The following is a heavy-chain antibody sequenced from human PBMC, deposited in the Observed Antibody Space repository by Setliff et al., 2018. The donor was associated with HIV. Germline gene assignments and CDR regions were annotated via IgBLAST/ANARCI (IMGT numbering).Heavy chain of an antibody. CDR3: ARDYSRYTWNYFDY. J-gene: IGHJ4*02. Sequence: ASVKVSCKASGYTFTSYSMHWVRQAPGQRLEWMGWLRTGTGDTSYSEKFQGRLTITRDTSANTAYMELSNLRAEDTALYYCARDYSRYTWNYFDYWGQGTLVTVSS. CDR2: LRTGTGDT. CDR1: GYTFTSYS. V-gene: IGHV1-3*04. D-gene: IGHD1-20*01.